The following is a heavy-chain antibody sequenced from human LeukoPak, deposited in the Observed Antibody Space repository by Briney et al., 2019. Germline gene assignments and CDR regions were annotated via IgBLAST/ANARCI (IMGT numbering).Heavy chain of an antibody. V-gene: IGHV3-21*01. J-gene: IGHJ4*02. Sequence: GGSLRLSCAASGFTFSSYSMNWVRQAPGKGLEWVSSISSSSSYIYYADSAKGRFTISRDNAKNSLYLQMNSLRAEDTAVYYCARDRDNYYDSSGSIDYWGQGTLVTVSS. CDR2: ISSSSSYI. D-gene: IGHD3-22*01. CDR3: ARDRDNYYDSSGSIDY. CDR1: GFTFSSYS.